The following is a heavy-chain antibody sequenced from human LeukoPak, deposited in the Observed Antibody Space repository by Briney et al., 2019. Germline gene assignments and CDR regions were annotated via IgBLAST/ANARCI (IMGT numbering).Heavy chain of an antibody. CDR1: GYSIRNGYN. J-gene: IGHJ4*02. CDR3: ARQTGSGLFILP. D-gene: IGHD3/OR15-3a*01. Sequence: SETLSLTCTVSGYSIRNGYNWGWIRLSPGKGLEWLGSIYQSGSTYDNPSLKSRLTISVDTSKNQFSLKLTSVTAADTAVYYCARQTGSGLFILPGGQGTLVTVSS. V-gene: IGHV4-38-2*02. CDR2: IYQSGST.